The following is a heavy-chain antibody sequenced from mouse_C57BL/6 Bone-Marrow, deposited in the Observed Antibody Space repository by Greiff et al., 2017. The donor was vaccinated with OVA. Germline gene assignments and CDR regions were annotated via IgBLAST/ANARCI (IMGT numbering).Heavy chain of an antibody. CDR2: INPYNGGP. J-gene: IGHJ1*03. V-gene: IGHV1-19*01. CDR1: GYTFTDYY. Sequence: EVQLQQSGPVLVKPGASVKMSCKASGYTFTDYYMNWVKQSHGKSLEWIGVINPYNGGPSYNQKFKGKATLTVDKSSSTAYMELNSLTSEDSAVYYCARRGGYHYWYFDVWGTGTTVTVSS. D-gene: IGHD2-2*01. CDR3: ARRGGYHYWYFDV.